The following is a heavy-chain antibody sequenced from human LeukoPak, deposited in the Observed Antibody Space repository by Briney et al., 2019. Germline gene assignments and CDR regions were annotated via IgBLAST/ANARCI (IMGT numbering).Heavy chain of an antibody. CDR2: IYYSGST. D-gene: IGHD3-22*01. Sequence: SETLSLTCTVSGGSISSSSYYWGWIRQPPGKGLEWIGSIYYSGSTYYNPSLKSRVTISVDTSKNQFSLKLSSVTAADTAVYYCARQSRSSSYPRYFDYWGQGTLVTVSS. CDR3: ARQSRSSSYPRYFDY. J-gene: IGHJ4*02. V-gene: IGHV4-39*01. CDR1: GGSISSSSYY.